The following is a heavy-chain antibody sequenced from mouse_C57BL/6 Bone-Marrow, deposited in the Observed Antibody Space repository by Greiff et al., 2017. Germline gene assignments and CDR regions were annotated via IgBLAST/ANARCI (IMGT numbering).Heavy chain of an antibody. V-gene: IGHV1-69*01. J-gene: IGHJ2*01. D-gene: IGHD3-3*01. CDR3: AREGFYYCDY. CDR2: IDPSDSYT. CDR1: GYTFTSYW. Sequence: QVQLQQPGAELVMPGASVKLSCKASGYTFTSYWMHWVKQRPGQGLEWIGEIDPSDSYTNYNQKFKGKSTLTVDKSSSTAYMQLSSLTSEDSAVXYCAREGFYYCDYWGQGTTLTVSS.